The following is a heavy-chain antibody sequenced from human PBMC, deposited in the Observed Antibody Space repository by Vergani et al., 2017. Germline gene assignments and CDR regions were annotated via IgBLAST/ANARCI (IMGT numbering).Heavy chain of an antibody. D-gene: IGHD2-15*01. J-gene: IGHJ4*02. V-gene: IGHV3-23*01. CDR2: ISGSGGST. Sequence: EVQLLESGGGLVQPGGSLRLSCAASGFTFSSYAMSWVRQAPGKGLEWVSAISGSGGSTYYADSVQGRFTISRDNSKNTLYLQMNSLRAEDTAVYYCAKLGGIAKGRRYFDYWGQGTLVTVSS. CDR1: GFTFSSYA. CDR3: AKLGGIAKGRRYFDY.